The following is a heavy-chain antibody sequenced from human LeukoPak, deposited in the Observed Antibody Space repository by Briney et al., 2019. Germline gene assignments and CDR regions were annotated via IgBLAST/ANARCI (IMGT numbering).Heavy chain of an antibody. CDR2: ISAYNGNT. V-gene: IGHV1-18*01. CDR1: GYTFTSYG. Sequence: ASVKVSCKASGYTFTSYGISWARQAPGQGLEWMGWISAYNGNTNYAQKLQGRVTMTTDTSTSTAYMELRSLRSDDTAVYYCARVLTYYDILTGYNFDYWGQGTLVTVSS. CDR3: ARVLTYYDILTGYNFDY. D-gene: IGHD3-9*01. J-gene: IGHJ4*02.